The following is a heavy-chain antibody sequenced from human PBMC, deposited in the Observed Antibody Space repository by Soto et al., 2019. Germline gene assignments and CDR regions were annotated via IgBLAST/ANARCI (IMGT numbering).Heavy chain of an antibody. CDR1: GGSISSYY. CDR2: IYFRGST. D-gene: IGHD1-26*01. V-gene: IGHV4-59*12. J-gene: IGHJ4*02. Sequence: QVQLQESGPGLVKPSETLSLTYTVSGGSISSYYWSWIRQPPGKGPEWIGYIYFRGSTKYNPSLKGRVTISGDTSKNQVSLKLSSVTAADTAVYYCARDRAVGFFDYWAQGILVIVS. CDR3: ARDRAVGFFDY.